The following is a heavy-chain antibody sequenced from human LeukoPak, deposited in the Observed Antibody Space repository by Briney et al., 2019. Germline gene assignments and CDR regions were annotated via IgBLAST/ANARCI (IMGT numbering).Heavy chain of an antibody. CDR1: DFTFSTYA. CDR3: ATVARRQARIAVAGYFDY. D-gene: IGHD6-19*01. V-gene: IGHV3-23*01. J-gene: IGHJ4*02. Sequence: GRSLRLSCAASDFTFSTYAMTWVRQAPGKGLEWVSTISTSGGSTYSADSVKGRFTISRDNSENTLYLQMNSLRAEDTAMYYCATVARRQARIAVAGYFDYWGQGTLVTVSS. CDR2: ISTSGGST.